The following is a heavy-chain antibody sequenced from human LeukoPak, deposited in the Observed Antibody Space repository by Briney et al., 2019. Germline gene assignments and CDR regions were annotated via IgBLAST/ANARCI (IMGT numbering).Heavy chain of an antibody. Sequence: PGGSLRLSCAASGFTFSNYWMTWVRQAPGKGLEWVANIKQDGSEKYYVDSVKGRFTVSRDNAKNSLYLQMNSLRAEDTAVYYCARDLSYCSSTSCCSASLDYWGQGTLVTVSS. CDR2: IKQDGSEK. J-gene: IGHJ4*02. D-gene: IGHD2-2*01. V-gene: IGHV3-7*01. CDR3: ARDLSYCSSTSCCSASLDY. CDR1: GFTFSNYW.